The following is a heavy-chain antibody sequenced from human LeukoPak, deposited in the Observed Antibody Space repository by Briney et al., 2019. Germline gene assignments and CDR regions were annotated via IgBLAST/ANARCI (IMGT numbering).Heavy chain of an antibody. CDR1: GFTFSSYA. Sequence: GGSLRLSCAASGFTFSSYAMSWVRQAPGKGLEWVSAICGSGGSTYYADSVKGRFTISRDNSKNTLYLQMNSLRAEDTAVYYCAKGSVVPAAMRAGGMDVWGQGTTVTVSS. J-gene: IGHJ6*02. CDR2: ICGSGGST. D-gene: IGHD2-2*01. V-gene: IGHV3-23*01. CDR3: AKGSVVPAAMRAGGMDV.